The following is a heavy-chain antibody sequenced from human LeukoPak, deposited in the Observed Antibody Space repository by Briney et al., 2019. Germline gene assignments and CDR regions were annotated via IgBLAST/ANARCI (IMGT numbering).Heavy chain of an antibody. Sequence: ASVKVSCKASGSTFTGYYMHWVRQAPGQGLEWMGWINPNSGGTNYAQKFQGRVTMTRDTSISTAYMELSRLRSDDTAVYYCARGNRAPPYDFWSGYLTYYYMDVWGKGTTVTVSS. CDR2: INPNSGGT. CDR3: ARGNRAPPYDFWSGYLTYYYMDV. J-gene: IGHJ6*03. CDR1: GSTFTGYY. V-gene: IGHV1-2*02. D-gene: IGHD3-3*01.